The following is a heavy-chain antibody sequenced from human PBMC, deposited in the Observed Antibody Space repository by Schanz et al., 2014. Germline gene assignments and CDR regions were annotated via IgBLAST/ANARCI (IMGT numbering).Heavy chain of an antibody. V-gene: IGHV3-23*04. D-gene: IGHD2-21*02. Sequence: EVQLVQSGGGLVQPGGSLRLSCAASTFTFSSDWMSWVRQAPGKGLEWVSSINTGGDSTYYADSVKGRFTISRDNSRSTMYLQMNSLRAEDTAVYFCAKDLGVDCGDGCFNWYFDLWGRGTLVTVSS. J-gene: IGHJ2*01. CDR3: AKDLGVDCGDGCFNWYFDL. CDR1: TFTFSSDW. CDR2: INTGGDST.